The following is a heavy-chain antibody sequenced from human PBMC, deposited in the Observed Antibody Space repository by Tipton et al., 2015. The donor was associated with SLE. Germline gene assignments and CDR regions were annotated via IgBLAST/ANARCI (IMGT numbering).Heavy chain of an antibody. CDR2: IFHTGKT. J-gene: IGHJ4*02. CDR1: GASISSSHR. V-gene: IGHV4-4*02. Sequence: TLSLTCAVSGASISSSHRWTWVRQAPGKGLEWIGDIFHTGKTSYHPSLKSRVSISVDKSKNQFSLKLRSVTAADTAVYYCAGSYCGGGSCFDYWGQGTLVTVSS. D-gene: IGHD2-15*01. CDR3: AGSYCGGGSCFDY.